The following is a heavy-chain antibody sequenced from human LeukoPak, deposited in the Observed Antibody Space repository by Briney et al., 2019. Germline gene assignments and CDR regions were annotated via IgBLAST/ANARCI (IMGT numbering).Heavy chain of an antibody. J-gene: IGHJ3*02. V-gene: IGHV4-61*02. CDR3: ARGELGTSAFDI. Sequence: SQTLSLTCTVSGGSISSGSYYWSWIRQPAGKGLEWIGRIYTSGSTNYNPSVESRVAISVDTSKNQFSLKLSSVTAADTAVYYCARGELGTSAFDIWGQGTMVTVSS. CDR2: IYTSGST. D-gene: IGHD1-7*01. CDR1: GGSISSGSYY.